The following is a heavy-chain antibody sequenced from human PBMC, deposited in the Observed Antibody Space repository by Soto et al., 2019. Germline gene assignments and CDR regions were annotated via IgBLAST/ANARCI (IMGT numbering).Heavy chain of an antibody. CDR3: ARIGGYHGPLDY. D-gene: IGHD6-25*01. J-gene: IGHJ4*02. V-gene: IGHV4-59*01. Sequence: PSETLSLTCSVSGVSISSYFGSWIRQAPGRGLEWIGYTYHRGSTNYSPSLRSRVAIPLDTSENQFSLKVNSVTAADTAVYYCARIGGYHGPLDYWGQGTPVTVSS. CDR1: GVSISSYF. CDR2: TYHRGST.